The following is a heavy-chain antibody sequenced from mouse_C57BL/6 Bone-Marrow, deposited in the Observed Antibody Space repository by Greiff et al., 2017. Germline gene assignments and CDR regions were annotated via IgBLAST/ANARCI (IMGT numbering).Heavy chain of an antibody. Sequence: EVQLQESGPGLVKPSQSLSLTCSVTGYSITSGYYWNWIRQFPGNTLEWMGYISYDGSNNYNPSLKNRISITRNTSKNQFFLKLNSVTTEDTATYYCSRDRYDGSSYWFAYWGQGTLVTVSA. J-gene: IGHJ3*01. CDR2: ISYDGSN. V-gene: IGHV3-6*01. CDR3: SRDRYDGSSYWFAY. CDR1: GYSITSGYY. D-gene: IGHD1-1*01.